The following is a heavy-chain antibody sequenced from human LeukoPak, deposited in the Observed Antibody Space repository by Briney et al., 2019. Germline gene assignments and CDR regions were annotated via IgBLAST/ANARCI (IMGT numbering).Heavy chain of an antibody. D-gene: IGHD1-26*01. V-gene: IGHV1-2*02. CDR3: ASYSDSPKEFDK. Sequence: ASVKVSYKASGNTFTGDFMQGVRQAPGQGLEWMGWINVNSGGTHYAQKFQGRVSMTSDTSIATAYMELSGLRSDDTAVYYCASYSDSPKEFDKWGQGTLVSVSS. J-gene: IGHJ4*02. CDR1: GNTFTGDF. CDR2: INVNSGGT.